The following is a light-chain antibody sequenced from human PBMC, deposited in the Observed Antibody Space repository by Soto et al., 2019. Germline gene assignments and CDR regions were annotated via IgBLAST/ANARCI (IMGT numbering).Light chain of an antibody. J-gene: IGLJ3*02. CDR3: QSYDSSLSGWV. V-gene: IGLV1-40*01. CDR1: SSNIGAGYD. CDR2: GNS. Sequence: QSVLTQPPSVSGAPGQRVTISCTESSSNIGAGYDVHWYQQLPGTAPKLLIYGNSNRPSGVPDRFSGSKSGTSASLAITGLQAEDEADYYCQSYDSSLSGWVFGGRTKVTVL.